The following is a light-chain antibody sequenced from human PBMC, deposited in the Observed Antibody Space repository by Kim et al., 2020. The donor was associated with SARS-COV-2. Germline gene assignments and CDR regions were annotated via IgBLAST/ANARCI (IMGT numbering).Light chain of an antibody. Sequence: DIQMTQSPSSLSASVGDRVTITCQASHDISNYLNWYQQKPGKAPKVLIYDASKLETGVPSRFSGSGSGTDFTFSISSLQPEDIATYYCQQYDSFLFTFGGGTKVDIK. CDR1: HDISNY. CDR2: DAS. V-gene: IGKV1-33*01. CDR3: QQYDSFLFT. J-gene: IGKJ4*01.